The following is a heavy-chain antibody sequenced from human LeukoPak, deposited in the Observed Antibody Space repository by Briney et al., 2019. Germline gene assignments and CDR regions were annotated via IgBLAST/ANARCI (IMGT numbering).Heavy chain of an antibody. Sequence: PGRSLRLSCAASGFTFSRYALHWVGQAPGKELEWVAGISFDATKAYYADAVKGRFSISRKNSDSTLFLQMNSLRENDTAVYHCARGRGATKKYWGQGTLVTVSS. J-gene: IGHJ4*02. CDR2: ISFDATKA. D-gene: IGHD1-26*01. V-gene: IGHV3-30*04. CDR1: GFTFSRYA. CDR3: ARGRGATKKY.